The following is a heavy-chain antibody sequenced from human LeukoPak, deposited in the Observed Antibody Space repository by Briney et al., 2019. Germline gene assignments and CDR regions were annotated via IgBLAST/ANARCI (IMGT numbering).Heavy chain of an antibody. Sequence: PSETLSLTCTVSGGSISSYYWSWIRQPPGKGLEWIGYIYYSGSTNYNPSLKSRVTISVDTSENQFSLKLSSVTAADTAVYYCARLAAVADLLDYYYYYMDVWGKGTTVTVSS. CDR2: IYYSGST. V-gene: IGHV4-59*01. J-gene: IGHJ6*03. CDR3: ARLAAVADLLDYYYYYMDV. D-gene: IGHD6-19*01. CDR1: GGSISSYY.